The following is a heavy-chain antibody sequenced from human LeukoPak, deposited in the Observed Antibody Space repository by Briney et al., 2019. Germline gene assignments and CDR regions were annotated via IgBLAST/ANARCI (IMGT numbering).Heavy chain of an antibody. V-gene: IGHV1-69*10. CDR2: IIPILGTA. J-gene: IGHJ6*03. CDR1: GGTFSSYA. D-gene: IGHD3-22*01. Sequence: SVKVSCKASGGTFSSYAISWVRQAPGQGLEWMGGIIPILGTANYAQKFQGRVTITADKSTSTAYMELSSLRSEDTAVYYCARAQTYDSSGYARNYYYMDVWGKGTTVTISS. CDR3: ARAQTYDSSGYARNYYYMDV.